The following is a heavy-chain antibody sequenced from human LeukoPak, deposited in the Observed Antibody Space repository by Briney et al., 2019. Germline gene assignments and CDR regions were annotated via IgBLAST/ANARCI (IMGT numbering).Heavy chain of an antibody. D-gene: IGHD6-19*01. CDR1: GFTFSNAW. CDR3: AKSQGSSGWYNYYYGMDV. J-gene: IGHJ6*02. CDR2: ISGSGGST. Sequence: GGSLRLSCAASGFTFSNAWMSWVRQAPGKGLEWVSAISGSGGSTYYADSVKGRFTISRDNSKNTLYLQMNSLRAEDTAVYYCAKSQGSSGWYNYYYGMDVWGQGTTVTVSS. V-gene: IGHV3-23*01.